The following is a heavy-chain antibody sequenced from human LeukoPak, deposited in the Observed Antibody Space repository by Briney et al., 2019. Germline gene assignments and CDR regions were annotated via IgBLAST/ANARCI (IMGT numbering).Heavy chain of an antibody. CDR2: TYSGGGT. D-gene: IGHD4-17*01. CDR1: GFTVSSNY. V-gene: IGHV3-53*01. J-gene: IGHJ6*03. Sequence: GGSLRLSCAVSGFTVSSNYMNWVRQAPGKGLEWVSVTYSGGGTYYAASVKGRFTISRDDSKNTLYLQMNSLRAEDTAVYYCARLPPVRDYYYMDVWGKGTTVTVSS. CDR3: ARLPPVRDYYYMDV.